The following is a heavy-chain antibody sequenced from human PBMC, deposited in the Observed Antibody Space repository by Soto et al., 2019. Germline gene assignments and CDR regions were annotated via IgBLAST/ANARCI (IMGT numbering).Heavy chain of an antibody. V-gene: IGHV4-59*01. CDR3: AREVYAWFDP. Sequence: SETLSLTCTVSGGSISSYCWSWIRQPPGKGLEWIGYIYYSGSTNYNPSLKSRVTISVDTSKNQFSLKLSSVTAADTAVYYCAREVYAWFDPWGQGTLVTVSS. D-gene: IGHD2-2*01. CDR2: IYYSGST. J-gene: IGHJ5*02. CDR1: GGSISSYC.